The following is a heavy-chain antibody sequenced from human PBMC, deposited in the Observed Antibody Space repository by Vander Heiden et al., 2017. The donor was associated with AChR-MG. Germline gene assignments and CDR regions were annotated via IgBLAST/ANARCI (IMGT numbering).Heavy chain of an antibody. V-gene: IGHV5-51*01. CDR3: ARPRGYCSGGSCPDYYMDV. D-gene: IGHD2-15*01. J-gene: IGHJ6*03. Sequence: EVQLVQSGAEVKKPGESLKISCKVSGYSFTRYWIGWGRQMPGKGLEWMGIIYPGDSDTRSSPSFQGQVTISADKSISTAYLQWSSLKASDTAMYYCARPRGYCSGGSCPDYYMDVWGKGTTVTVSS. CDR1: GYSFTRYW. CDR2: IYPGDSDT.